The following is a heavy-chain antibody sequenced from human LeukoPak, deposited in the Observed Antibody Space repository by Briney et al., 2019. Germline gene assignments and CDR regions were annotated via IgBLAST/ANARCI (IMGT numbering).Heavy chain of an antibody. CDR1: GFTFSGSA. CDR2: IRSKANSYAT. D-gene: IGHD3-3*01. J-gene: IGHJ3*02. Sequence: GGSLRLSCAASGFTFSGSAMHWVRQASGKGLEWVGRIRSKANSYATAYAASVKGRFTISRDDSKNTAYLQMNSLKTEDTAVYYCTRLLEGNDAFDIWGQGTMVTVSS. V-gene: IGHV3-73*01. CDR3: TRLLEGNDAFDI.